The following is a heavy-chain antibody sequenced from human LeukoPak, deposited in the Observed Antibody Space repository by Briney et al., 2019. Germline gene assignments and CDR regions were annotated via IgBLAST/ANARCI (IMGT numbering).Heavy chain of an antibody. J-gene: IGHJ4*02. D-gene: IGHD4-17*01. CDR1: GYTFTSYG. V-gene: IGHV1-18*01. CDR3: ARERLAYGDYGSGFDY. CDR2: ISAYNGNT. Sequence: ASVKVSCKASGYTFTSYGISWVGQAPGQGLEWMGWISAYNGNTNYAQKLQGRVTMTTDTSTSTAYMELRSLRSDDTAVYYCARERLAYGDYGSGFDYWGQGTLVTVSS.